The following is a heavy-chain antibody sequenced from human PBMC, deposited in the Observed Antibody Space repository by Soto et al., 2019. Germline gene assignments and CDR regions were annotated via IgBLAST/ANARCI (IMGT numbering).Heavy chain of an antibody. Sequence: LTCSVSGASINNYYWSWIRQPPGKGLEWIGYVYYTGSTSTKYNPSLQSRVAMSVDSSKNQFSLKLTSMTAADTAIYYCAKYRRTDAEGYRLDFWGPGTLVTVSS. CDR2: VYYTGST. CDR1: GASINNYY. J-gene: IGHJ4*02. D-gene: IGHD5-12*01. V-gene: IGHV4-59*01. CDR3: AKYRRTDAEGYRLDF.